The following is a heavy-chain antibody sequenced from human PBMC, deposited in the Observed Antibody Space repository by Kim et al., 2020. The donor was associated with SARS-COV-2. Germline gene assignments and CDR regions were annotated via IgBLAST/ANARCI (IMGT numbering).Heavy chain of an antibody. D-gene: IGHD3-10*01. Sequence: GGSLRLSCTASGFTFSNYNMHWVRQAPGKGLEWVSSISSTTSYIYYADSVKGRFTISRDNAKNSLSLQMNSLRAEDTAVYYCARTGPVRGVNPPYGYWGQGTLVTVSS. J-gene: IGHJ4*02. CDR1: GFTFSNYN. CDR3: ARTGPVRGVNPPYGY. V-gene: IGHV3-21*01. CDR2: ISSTTSYI.